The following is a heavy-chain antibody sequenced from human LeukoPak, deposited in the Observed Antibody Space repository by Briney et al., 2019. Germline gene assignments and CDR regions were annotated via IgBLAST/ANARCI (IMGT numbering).Heavy chain of an antibody. CDR2: ISGSGGST. Sequence: GGSLRLSCAASGFTFSSYAMSWVRQAPGKGLEWVSAISGSGGSTYYEDSVKGRFTISRDNSKNTLYLQMNSLRAEDTAVYYCAKGYDILTGYPYDYWGQGTPVTVSS. J-gene: IGHJ4*02. CDR1: GFTFSSYA. D-gene: IGHD3-9*01. V-gene: IGHV3-23*01. CDR3: AKGYDILTGYPYDY.